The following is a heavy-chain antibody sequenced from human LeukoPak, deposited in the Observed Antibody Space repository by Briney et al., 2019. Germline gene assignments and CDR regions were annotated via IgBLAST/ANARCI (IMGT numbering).Heavy chain of an antibody. V-gene: IGHV4-39*07. D-gene: IGHD3-10*01. CDR3: ARGRIWSYEKRFDY. Sequence: TSETLSLTCTVSGGSISSSSYYWSWIRQPPGKGLEWIGEINHSGSTNYNPSLKSRVTISVDTSKNQFSLKLSSVTAADTAVYYCARGRIWSYEKRFDYWGQGTLVTVSS. CDR2: INHSGST. CDR1: GGSISSSSYY. J-gene: IGHJ4*02.